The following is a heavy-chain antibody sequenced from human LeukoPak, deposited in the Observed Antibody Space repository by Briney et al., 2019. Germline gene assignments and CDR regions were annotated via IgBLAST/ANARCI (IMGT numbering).Heavy chain of an antibody. CDR1: GFTFSNYG. J-gene: IGHJ4*02. CDR3: AKGAFFDY. V-gene: IGHV3-23*01. CDR2: ISNSGGNT. Sequence: GGSLRLSCAASGFTFSNYGMNWVRQAPGKGLEWVSVISNSGGNTYYADSVKGRFTISRDNSKNTLYLQKNSLRAEDTAVCYCAKGAFFDYWGQGTLVTVSS.